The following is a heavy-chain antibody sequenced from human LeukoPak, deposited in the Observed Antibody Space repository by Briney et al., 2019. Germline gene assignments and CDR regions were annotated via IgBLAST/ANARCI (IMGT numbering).Heavy chain of an antibody. Sequence: HPGGSLRLSCAASGFTFSSSGMHWVRQAPGKGLEWVAVIWYDGSNQYYADSVKGRFTISRDNSKNTLYLQMNNLGAEDTAVYYCARDQIPGGDWLPGPYGMDVWGQGTTVTDPS. V-gene: IGHV3-33*01. CDR1: GFTFSSSG. CDR2: IWYDGSNQ. D-gene: IGHD3-9*01. J-gene: IGHJ6*02. CDR3: ARDQIPGGDWLPGPYGMDV.